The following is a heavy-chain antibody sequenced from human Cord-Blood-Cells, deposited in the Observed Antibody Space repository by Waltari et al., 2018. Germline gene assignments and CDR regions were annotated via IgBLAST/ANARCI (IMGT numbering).Heavy chain of an antibody. V-gene: IGHV3-23*01. CDR2: ISGSGGST. D-gene: IGHD3-3*01. CDR3: AKGSPKSKRTPPFNYDFWSGYPNYYYYYGMDV. CDR1: GFTFSSYA. Sequence: EVQLLESGGGLVQPGGSLRLSCAASGFTFSSYAMSWVRQAPGKGLEWVSAISGSGGSTYYADSVKGRFTIYRDNSKNSRYLQMNSRRAEDTAVYYCAKGSPKSKRTPPFNYDFWSGYPNYYYYYGMDVGGQGTTVTVSS. J-gene: IGHJ6*02.